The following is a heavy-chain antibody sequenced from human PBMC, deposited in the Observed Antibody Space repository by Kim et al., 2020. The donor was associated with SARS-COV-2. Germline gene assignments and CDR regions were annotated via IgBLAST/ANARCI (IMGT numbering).Heavy chain of an antibody. CDR3: AKEGIAVAFDY. V-gene: IGHV3-30*02. Sequence: KYYAASVQGRFTISRDNSKNTLYLQMNSLRAEDTAVYYCAKEGIAVAFDYWGQGTLVTVSS. J-gene: IGHJ4*02. CDR2: K. D-gene: IGHD6-19*01.